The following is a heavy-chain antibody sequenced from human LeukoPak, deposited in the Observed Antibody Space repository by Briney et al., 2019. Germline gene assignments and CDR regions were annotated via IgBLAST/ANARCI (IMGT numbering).Heavy chain of an antibody. V-gene: IGHV1-24*01. D-gene: IGHD6-19*01. CDR1: GYTLTELS. Sequence: ASVKVSCKVSGYTLTELSMHWVRQAPGKGLEWMGVFDPEDGETIYAQKFQGRVTMTEDTSTDTAYMELSSLRSEDTAVYYCATASVAGKGDAFDIWGQGTMVTVSS. CDR2: FDPEDGET. J-gene: IGHJ3*02. CDR3: ATASVAGKGDAFDI.